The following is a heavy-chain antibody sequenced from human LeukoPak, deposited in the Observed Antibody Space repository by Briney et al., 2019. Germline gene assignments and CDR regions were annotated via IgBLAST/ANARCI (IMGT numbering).Heavy chain of an antibody. CDR3: AKGPGGSGYYYPYFQH. CDR2: INSDGSST. Sequence: GGSLRLSCAASGFTFSSYWMHWVRQAPGKGLVWVSRINSDGSSTSYADSVKGRFTISRDNAKNTLYLQMNSLRAEDTAVYYCAKGPGGSGYYYPYFQHWGQGTLVTVSS. J-gene: IGHJ1*01. V-gene: IGHV3-74*01. CDR1: GFTFSSYW. D-gene: IGHD3-22*01.